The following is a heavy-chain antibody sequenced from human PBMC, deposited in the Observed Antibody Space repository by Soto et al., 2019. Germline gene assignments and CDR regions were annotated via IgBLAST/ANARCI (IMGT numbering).Heavy chain of an antibody. V-gene: IGHV1-69*13. CDR2: IVTLFGTA. J-gene: IGHJ4*02. CDR1: GGTFSSHS. D-gene: IGHD4-17*01. Sequence: SVKVSCKASGGTFSSHSINWARQAPGQGLEWMGGIVTLFGTANYAQNFQGRVTITADQSTSTVYMDLSSLRSDDTAVYYCAREVGYGDFSAALLDWGQGTLVPVSS. CDR3: AREVGYGDFSAALLD.